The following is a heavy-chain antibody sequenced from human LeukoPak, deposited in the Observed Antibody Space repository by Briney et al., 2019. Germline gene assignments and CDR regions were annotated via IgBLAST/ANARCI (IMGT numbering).Heavy chain of an antibody. V-gene: IGHV4-34*01. CDR3: ARDYYDSSGLDY. Sequence: PSETLSLTCAVYDGSLSGYFWSWIRQPPGKGLEWIGEINHSGSTNYNPSLKSRVIISVDTSKNQFSLKLSSVTAADSAVYYCARDYYDSSGLDYWGQGTLVTISS. CDR2: INHSGST. D-gene: IGHD3-22*01. CDR1: DGSLSGYF. J-gene: IGHJ4*02.